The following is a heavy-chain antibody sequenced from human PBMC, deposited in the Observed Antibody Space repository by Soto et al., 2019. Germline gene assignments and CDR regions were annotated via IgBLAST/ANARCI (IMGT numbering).Heavy chain of an antibody. J-gene: IGHJ4*02. D-gene: IGHD3-22*01. CDR3: VKGEYYSDSSGYYPFDY. CDR1: GWTVSVDA. CDR2: ISTNGGST. V-gene: IGHV3-64D*06. Sequence: GGGLRLSGSAAGWTVSVDAMGWGRQAPGKGLEYVSSISTNGGSTHYADSVKGRFTISRDNSKNTQYLQMSSLRADDTAVYYCVKGEYYSDSSGYYPFDYWGRGT.